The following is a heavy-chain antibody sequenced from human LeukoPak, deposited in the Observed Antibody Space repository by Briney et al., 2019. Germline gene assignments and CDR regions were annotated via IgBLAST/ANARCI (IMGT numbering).Heavy chain of an antibody. Sequence: ASVKVSCKASGGTFSSYAISWVRQAPGQGLEWMGRIIPILGIANYAQKFQGRVTITADKSTSTAYMELSSLRSEDTAVYYCARALYDFWSGYSDFDYWGQGTLVTVSS. CDR2: IIPILGIA. CDR3: ARALYDFWSGYSDFDY. V-gene: IGHV1-69*04. D-gene: IGHD3-3*01. J-gene: IGHJ4*02. CDR1: GGTFSSYA.